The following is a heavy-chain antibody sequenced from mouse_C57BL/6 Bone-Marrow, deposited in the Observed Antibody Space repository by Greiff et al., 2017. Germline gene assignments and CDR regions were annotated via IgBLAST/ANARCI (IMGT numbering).Heavy chain of an antibody. CDR2: ISDGGSYT. CDR3: ARGRGVIDFDY. J-gene: IGHJ2*01. V-gene: IGHV5-4*03. D-gene: IGHD2-2*01. CDR1: GFTFSSYA. Sequence: EVKVVESGGGLVKPGGSLKLSCAASGFTFSSYAMSWVRQTPEKRLEWVATISDGGSYTYYPDNVKGRFTISRDNAKNNLYLQMSHLKSEDTAMYYCARGRGVIDFDYWGQGTTLTVSS.